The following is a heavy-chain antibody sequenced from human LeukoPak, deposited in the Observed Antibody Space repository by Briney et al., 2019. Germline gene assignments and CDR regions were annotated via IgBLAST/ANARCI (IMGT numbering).Heavy chain of an antibody. CDR2: INWNGGST. CDR3: ARDLYYYDSSVTHTYYYYYYMDV. CDR1: GFTFDDYG. V-gene: IGHV3-20*04. D-gene: IGHD3-22*01. J-gene: IGHJ6*03. Sequence: GGSLRLSCAASGFTFDDYGMSWVRQAPGKGLEWVSGINWNGGSTGYADSVKGRFTISRDNAKNSLYLQMNSLRAEDTALYYCARDLYYYDSSVTHTYYYYYYMDVWGKGTTATVSS.